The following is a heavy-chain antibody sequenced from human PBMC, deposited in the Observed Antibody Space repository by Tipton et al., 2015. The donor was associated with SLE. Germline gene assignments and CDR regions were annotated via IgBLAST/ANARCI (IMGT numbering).Heavy chain of an antibody. CDR2: ISSSGSTI. J-gene: IGHJ4*02. CDR1: GFTFSSYE. V-gene: IGHV3-48*03. D-gene: IGHD5-18*01. CDR3: ARANTAMGIFDY. Sequence: SLRLSCAASGFTFSSYEMNWVRQAPGKGLEWVSYISSSGSTIYYADSVKGRFTISRDNAKNSLYLQMNSLRAEDTAVYYCARANTAMGIFDYWGQGTLVTVSS.